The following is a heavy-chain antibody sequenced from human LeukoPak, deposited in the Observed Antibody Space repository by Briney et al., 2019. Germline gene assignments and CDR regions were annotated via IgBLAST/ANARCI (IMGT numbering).Heavy chain of an antibody. Sequence: GGSLSLSCAASGFTFSTYEMDWVRQAPGRGLEWVSYIRSGGGTIYCADSVKGRFTISRDNAKNSLYMQMNSLRAEDTAVYYCAKELTPNSDRSGFDAFEIWGQGTMVTVSS. J-gene: IGHJ3*02. D-gene: IGHD3-22*01. CDR2: IRSGGGTI. V-gene: IGHV3-48*03. CDR1: GFTFSTYE. CDR3: AKELTPNSDRSGFDAFEI.